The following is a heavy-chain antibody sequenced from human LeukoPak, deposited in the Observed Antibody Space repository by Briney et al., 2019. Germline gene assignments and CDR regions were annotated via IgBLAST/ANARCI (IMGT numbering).Heavy chain of an antibody. J-gene: IGHJ3*02. CDR1: GFTFSSYG. Sequence: PGGSLRLSCAASGFTFSSYGMHWVRQAPGKGREWVAVISYDGSNKYYADSVKGRFTISRDNSKNTLYLQMNSLRAEDTAVYYCAKDLSDILTSAFDIWGQGTMVTVSS. V-gene: IGHV3-30*18. CDR3: AKDLSDILTSAFDI. CDR2: ISYDGSNK. D-gene: IGHD3-9*01.